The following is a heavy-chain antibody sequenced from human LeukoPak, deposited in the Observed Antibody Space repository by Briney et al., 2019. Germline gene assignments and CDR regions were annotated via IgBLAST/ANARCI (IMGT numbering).Heavy chain of an antibody. V-gene: IGHV1-2*02. D-gene: IGHD2-2*03. CDR1: GNTFTDYY. CDR3: ARVDS. CDR2: INPYSGDT. Sequence: ASVRVSCKASGNTFTDYYMHWVRQAPGQGLEWMGWINPYSGDTKYAQKFQGRVTLIRDTSITTAHMEPNSLTSDDTAVYFCARVDSWGQGTLVTVSS. J-gene: IGHJ5*02.